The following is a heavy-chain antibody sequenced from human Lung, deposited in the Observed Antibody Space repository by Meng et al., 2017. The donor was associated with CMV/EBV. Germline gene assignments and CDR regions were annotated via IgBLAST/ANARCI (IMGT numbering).Heavy chain of an antibody. CDR1: GGSFSSYY. CDR3: LRGPQVSWLRSRLAAFDI. CDR2: INHSGGT. Sequence: SXTXSLXCAVYGGSFSSYYWTWIRQPPGKGLEWIGEINHSGGTNYKPSLKSRVAILVDTSKNQFSLKLSSLTAADTAVYYCLRGPQVSWLRSRLAAFDIWXQGKXVTVSS. J-gene: IGHJ3*02. D-gene: IGHD5-12*01. V-gene: IGHV4-34*01.